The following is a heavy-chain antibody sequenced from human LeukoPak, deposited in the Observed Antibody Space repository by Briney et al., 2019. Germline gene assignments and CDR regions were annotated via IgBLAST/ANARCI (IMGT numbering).Heavy chain of an antibody. J-gene: IGHJ4*02. CDR3: AKDWEYYDFWSGYYPFDY. D-gene: IGHD3-3*01. CDR2: ISGSGGST. CDR1: GFTFSSYA. Sequence: GGSLRLSCAASGFTFSSYAMSWVRQAPGKGLEWVSAISGSGGSTYYADSVKGRFTISRDNSKNTLYLQMNSLRAEDTAVYYCAKDWEYYDFWSGYYPFDYWGQGTLVTVSS. V-gene: IGHV3-23*01.